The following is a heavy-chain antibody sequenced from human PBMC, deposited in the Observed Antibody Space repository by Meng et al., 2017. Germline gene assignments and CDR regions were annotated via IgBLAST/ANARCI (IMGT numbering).Heavy chain of an antibody. CDR3: AQLEPFDY. CDR1: GFTFSNAW. D-gene: IGHD2-2*01. V-gene: IGHV4/OR15-8*01. J-gene: IGHJ4*02. Sequence: ESLKISCAASGFTFSNAWMSWVRQAPGKGLEWVGEIYHSGSTNYNPSLKSRVTISVDKSKNQFSLKLSSVTAADTAVYYCAQLEPFDYWGQGTLVTVSS. CDR2: IYHSGST.